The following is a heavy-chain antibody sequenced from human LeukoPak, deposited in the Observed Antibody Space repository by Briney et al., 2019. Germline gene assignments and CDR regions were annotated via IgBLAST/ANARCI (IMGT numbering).Heavy chain of an antibody. CDR2: IKQDGSEK. V-gene: IGHV3-7*01. CDR1: GFTFSNAW. Sequence: PGGSLRLSCAASGFTFSNAWMSWVRQAPGKGLEWVANIKQDGSEKYYVDSVKGRFTISRDNAKNSLYLQMNRLRAEDTAVYYCARELRYYYYYGMDVWGQGTTVTVSS. CDR3: ARELRYYYYYGMDV. J-gene: IGHJ6*02.